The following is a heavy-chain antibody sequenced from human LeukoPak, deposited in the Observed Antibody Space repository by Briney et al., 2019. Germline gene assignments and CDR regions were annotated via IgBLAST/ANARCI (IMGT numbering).Heavy chain of an antibody. J-gene: IGHJ4*02. CDR3: ARDIRIVVVPAAINSYFDY. CDR2: ISAYNGNT. D-gene: IGHD2-2*01. Sequence: ASVKVSCKASGYSFTSSGISWVRQAPGQGLEWMGWISAYNGNTRSAQKFQGRVTMTTDTSTSTAYMELRSLRFDDTAVFYCARDIRIVVVPAAINSYFDYWGQGTLVTVSS. V-gene: IGHV1-18*01. CDR1: GYSFTSSG.